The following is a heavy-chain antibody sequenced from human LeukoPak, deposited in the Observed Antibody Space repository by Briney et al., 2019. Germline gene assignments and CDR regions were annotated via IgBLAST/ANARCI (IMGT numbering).Heavy chain of an antibody. CDR3: ARDRCSSTSCFFDY. Sequence: WGSLRLSCAASGFTFSTYWMTWVRQAPGEGLEWVANIKQDGSEKYYVDSVKGRFTISRDNAKNSLYLQMNSLRAEDTAVYYCARDRCSSTSCFFDYWGQGTLVTVSS. V-gene: IGHV3-7*01. CDR2: IKQDGSEK. D-gene: IGHD2-2*01. CDR1: GFTFSTYW. J-gene: IGHJ4*02.